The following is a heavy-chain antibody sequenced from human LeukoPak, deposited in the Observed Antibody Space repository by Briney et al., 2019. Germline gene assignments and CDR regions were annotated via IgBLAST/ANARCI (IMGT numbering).Heavy chain of an antibody. CDR1: GYSISSGYY. D-gene: IGHD6-19*01. CDR3: ARDDSSGWVGVGYFDY. CDR2: IYHSGST. J-gene: IGHJ4*02. Sequence: SETLSLTCAVSGYSISSGYYWGWIRQPPGKGLEWIGSIYHSGSTYYNPSLKSRVTMSVDTSKNQFSLKLSSVTAADTAVYYCARDDSSGWVGVGYFDYWGQGTLVTVSS. V-gene: IGHV4-38-2*02.